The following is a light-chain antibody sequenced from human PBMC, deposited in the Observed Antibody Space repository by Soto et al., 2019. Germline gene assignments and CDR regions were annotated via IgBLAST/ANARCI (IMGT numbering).Light chain of an antibody. Sequence: QSVLTQPASVAGSPGQSITISCTGSSIDVGGYDFVSWYQQHPGKAPRLITYEVSHRPSGVSDRFSASEAGNTASLTISGHESEDEADYYCSSYVFRGTLVVFGGGTKLAVL. CDR1: SIDVGGYDF. J-gene: IGLJ2*01. CDR3: SSYVFRGTLVV. CDR2: EVS. V-gene: IGLV2-14*03.